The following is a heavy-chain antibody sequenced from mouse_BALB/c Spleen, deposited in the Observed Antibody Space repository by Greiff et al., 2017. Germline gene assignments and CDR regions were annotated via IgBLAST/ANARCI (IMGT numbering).Heavy chain of an antibody. V-gene: IGHV1-14*01. CDR2: INPYNDGT. CDR3: ARESNWDEGYAMDY. D-gene: IGHD4-1*01. CDR1: GYTFTSYV. J-gene: IGHJ4*01. Sequence: VQLNQSGPELVKPGASVKMSCKASGYTFTSYVMHWVKQKPGQGLEWIGYINPYNDGTKYNEKFKGKATLTSDKSSSTAYMELSSLTSEDSAVYYCARESNWDEGYAMDYWGQGTSVTVSS.